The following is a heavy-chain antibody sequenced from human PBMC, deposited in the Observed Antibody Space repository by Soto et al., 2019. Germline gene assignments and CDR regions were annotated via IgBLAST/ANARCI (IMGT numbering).Heavy chain of an antibody. CDR2: INPSAGST. CDR1: GYTFTNYY. Sequence: QVRLVQSGAEVKKPGASVKVSCKASGYTFTNYYMHWVRQAPGQGLEWMGIINPSAGSTSYAQKFQDRVTMTRDTSTSTVYMELSRLRSEDTAVYFCARELPVLTVTFPYYYYYVMDVWGQGTKVTVSS. CDR3: ARELPVLTVTFPYYYYYVMDV. V-gene: IGHV1-46*01. J-gene: IGHJ6*02. D-gene: IGHD4-17*01.